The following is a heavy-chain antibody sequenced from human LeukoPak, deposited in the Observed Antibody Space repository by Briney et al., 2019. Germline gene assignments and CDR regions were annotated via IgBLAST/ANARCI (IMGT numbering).Heavy chain of an antibody. CDR3: ATTITMIVVAHFDY. CDR1: GYSFTTYY. CDR2: INPNSGGT. Sequence: ASVKVSCKASGYSFTTYYMHWVRQAPGQGLEWMGWINPNSGGTNYAQKFQGRVTMTRDTSISTAYMELSRLRSDDTAVYYCATTITMIVVAHFDYWGQGTLVTVSS. V-gene: IGHV1-2*02. J-gene: IGHJ4*02. D-gene: IGHD3-22*01.